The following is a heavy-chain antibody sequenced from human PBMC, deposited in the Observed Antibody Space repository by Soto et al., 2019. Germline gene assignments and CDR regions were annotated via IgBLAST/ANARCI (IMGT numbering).Heavy chain of an antibody. Sequence: SETLSLTCTVSGGSISSSSYYWGWIRQPPGKGLEWIGSIYYSGSTYYNPSLKSRVTISVDTSKNQFSLKLSSVTAADTAVYYCASMITFGGVIGQFDYWGQGTLVTVSS. J-gene: IGHJ4*02. CDR1: GGSISSSSYY. D-gene: IGHD3-16*02. CDR3: ASMITFGGVIGQFDY. CDR2: IYYSGST. V-gene: IGHV4-39*01.